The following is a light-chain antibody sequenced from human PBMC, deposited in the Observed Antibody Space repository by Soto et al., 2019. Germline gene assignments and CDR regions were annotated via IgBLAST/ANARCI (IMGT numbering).Light chain of an antibody. V-gene: IGLV1-40*01. CDR1: SSNIGAGYD. Sequence: QSVLTQPPSVSGAPGQRVTISCTGSSSNIGAGYDVHWYQQLPGTAPKLLIYGNSNRPSGVPDRFSGSKSGNSASLAITGLQAEDEADYYCQSYDSSVSGSGVVFGGGTKLTVL. CDR2: GNS. J-gene: IGLJ2*01. CDR3: QSYDSSVSGSGVV.